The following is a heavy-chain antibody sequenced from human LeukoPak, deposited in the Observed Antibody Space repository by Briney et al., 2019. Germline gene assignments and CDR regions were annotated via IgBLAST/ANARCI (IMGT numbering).Heavy chain of an antibody. Sequence: SETLSLTCTVSGGSISSYYWTWIRQPPGKGLEWIGYIYYSGSTNYNPSLKSRVTISLDTSKNQFSLNLSPVTAADTAVYYCARGGAGYSFAYYWGQGALVTVSS. V-gene: IGHV4-59*01. CDR2: IYYSGST. CDR1: GGSISSYY. CDR3: ARGGAGYSFAYY. J-gene: IGHJ4*02. D-gene: IGHD5-18*01.